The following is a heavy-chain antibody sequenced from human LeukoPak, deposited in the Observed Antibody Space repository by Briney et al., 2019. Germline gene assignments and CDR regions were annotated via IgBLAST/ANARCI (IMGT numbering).Heavy chain of an antibody. CDR2: IYYTGST. CDR1: GGSTSSYY. V-gene: IGHV4-59*01. D-gene: IGHD1-26*01. CDR3: ARTFSRWDQFDY. Sequence: SETLSLTCTVSGGSTSSYYWSWIRQPPGKGLEWIGYIYYTGSTNYNPSLKSRVIISLDTSKNQFSLKLSSVTAADTAVYYCARTFSRWDQFDYWGQGILVTVSS. J-gene: IGHJ4*02.